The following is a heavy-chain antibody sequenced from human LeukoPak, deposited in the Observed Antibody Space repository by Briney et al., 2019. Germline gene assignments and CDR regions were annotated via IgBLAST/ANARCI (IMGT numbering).Heavy chain of an antibody. CDR2: IYRDSSRT. V-gene: IGHV3-74*01. Sequence: RGSLSLSCAASGFSFTTTWMHWVRQAPGKGLEWVALIYRDSSRTTYADSVKGRFTISRDNAKNTVYLQMSSLRVEDTAVYFCTKDAGYASDYWGQGILVRVSS. CDR1: GFSFTTTW. D-gene: IGHD2-15*01. CDR3: TKDAGYASDY. J-gene: IGHJ4*02.